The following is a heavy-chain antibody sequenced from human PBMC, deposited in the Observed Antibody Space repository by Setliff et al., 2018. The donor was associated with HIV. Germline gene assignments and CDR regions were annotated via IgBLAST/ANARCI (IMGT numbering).Heavy chain of an antibody. CDR1: GGSISSYY. Sequence: SETLSLTCTVSGGSISSYYWSWIRQPPGKGLEWIGYIYYSGSTNYNPSLKSRVTISVDTSKNQFSLKLSSVTAADTAVYYCARDSPGPQYYYYGMDAWGQGTTVTVSS. CDR3: ARDSPGPQYYYYGMDA. J-gene: IGHJ6*02. CDR2: IYYSGST. V-gene: IGHV4-59*01.